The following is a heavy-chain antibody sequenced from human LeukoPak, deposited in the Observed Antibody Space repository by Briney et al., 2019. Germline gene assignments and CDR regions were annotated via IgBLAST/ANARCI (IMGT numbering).Heavy chain of an antibody. V-gene: IGHV4-34*01. D-gene: IGHD3-10*01. CDR3: ARGYYGSGSHCCHMDV. CDR1: VGSFSGYY. J-gene: IGHJ6*03. CDR2: MNHSGST. Sequence: SETLSLTCAVCVGSFSGYYWSWIRQPPGKGLEWIGEMNHSGSTNYNSSLKSRVTISVDTSKNQFSLKLSSVTAADTAVYYCARGYYGSGSHCCHMDVWGKGTTITVS.